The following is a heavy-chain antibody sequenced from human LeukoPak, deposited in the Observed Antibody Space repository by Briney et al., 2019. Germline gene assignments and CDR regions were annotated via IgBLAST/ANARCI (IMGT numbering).Heavy chain of an antibody. J-gene: IGHJ3*02. D-gene: IGHD4-17*01. Sequence: GASVKVSCKASGGTFSSYTISWVRQAPGQGLEWMGRIIPILGIANYAQKFQGRVTIAADKSTSTAYMELSSLRPEDTAVYYCARDSSDYGDPQDAFDIWGQGTMVTVSS. CDR3: ARDSSDYGDPQDAFDI. CDR1: GGTFSSYT. CDR2: IIPILGIA. V-gene: IGHV1-69*04.